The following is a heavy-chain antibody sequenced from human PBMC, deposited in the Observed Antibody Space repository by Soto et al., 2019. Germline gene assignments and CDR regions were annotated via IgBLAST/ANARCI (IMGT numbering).Heavy chain of an antibody. CDR3: AKDAVPYNGKWDWFDP. D-gene: IGHD1-20*01. Sequence: DVQLLESGGGLVQPGGSLRLSCAASGFTFSDYAMTWVRQAPGKGPEWVSSIGGVGTDRYYADSVKGRFTISRDNSKNTLFLQMSSLRSDDTAVYYCAKDAVPYNGKWDWFDPWGQGTLGTVSS. V-gene: IGHV3-23*01. J-gene: IGHJ5*02. CDR1: GFTFSDYA. CDR2: IGGVGTDR.